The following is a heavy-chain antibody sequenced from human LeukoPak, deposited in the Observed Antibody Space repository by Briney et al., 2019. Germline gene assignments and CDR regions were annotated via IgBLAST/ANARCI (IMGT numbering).Heavy chain of an antibody. CDR1: GFTFSSYA. CDR2: ISGSGGST. Sequence: GGSLRLSCAASGFTFSSYAMSWVRQAPGKGLEWVSAISGSGGSTYYADSVKGRFTISRDNSKNSLYLQMNSVRAEDTAVYYCAKSGVALRFLEWARGLVWFDPWGQGTLVTVSS. D-gene: IGHD3-3*01. CDR3: AKSGVALRFLEWARGLVWFDP. V-gene: IGHV3-23*01. J-gene: IGHJ5*02.